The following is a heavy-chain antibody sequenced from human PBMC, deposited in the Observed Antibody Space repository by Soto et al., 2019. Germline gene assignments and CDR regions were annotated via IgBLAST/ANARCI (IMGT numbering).Heavy chain of an antibody. V-gene: IGHV4-31*03. CDR3: ARRGYFEWLSHFDY. CDR1: GGSISSGDYF. J-gene: IGHJ4*02. D-gene: IGHD3-9*01. CDR2: IYYSGST. Sequence: SETLSLTCTVSGGSISSGDYFWSWIRQHPGKGLEWIAYIYYSGSTYYNPSLKSRVTISVDTSKNQFSLKLSSVTAADTAVYYCARRGYFEWLSHFDYWGQGTLVTVSS.